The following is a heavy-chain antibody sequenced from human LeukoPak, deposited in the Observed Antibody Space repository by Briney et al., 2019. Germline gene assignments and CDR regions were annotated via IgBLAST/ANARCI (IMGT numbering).Heavy chain of an antibody. CDR2: IKSKTDGGTT. CDR1: GFTFSNAW. CDR3: TSPIAAAGTDYYYYMDV. J-gene: IGHJ6*03. Sequence: GGSLRLSCAASGFTFSNAWMSWVRQAPGKGLEWVGRIKSKTDGGTTDYAAPVKGRFTISRDDSKNTLYLQMNSLKTEDTAVYYCTSPIAAAGTDYYYYMDVWGKGTTVTVSS. D-gene: IGHD6-13*01. V-gene: IGHV3-15*01.